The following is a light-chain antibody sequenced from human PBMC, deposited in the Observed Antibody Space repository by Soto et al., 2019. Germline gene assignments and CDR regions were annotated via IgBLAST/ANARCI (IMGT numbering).Light chain of an antibody. V-gene: IGLV2-14*01. CDR1: SSDVGGYNY. Sequence: QSVLTQPASVSGSAGQSITISCTGTSSDVGGYNYVSWYQQHPGKAPKLMIYEVSNRPSGVSNRFSGSKSGNTASLTISGLQAEDEADYYCSSYTSSSPFVFGTGTKVTLL. CDR2: EVS. J-gene: IGLJ1*01. CDR3: SSYTSSSPFV.